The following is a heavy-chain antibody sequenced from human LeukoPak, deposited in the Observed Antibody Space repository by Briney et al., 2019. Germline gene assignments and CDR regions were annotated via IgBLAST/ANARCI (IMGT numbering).Heavy chain of an antibody. CDR1: GYTFTGYY. Sequence: ASVKVSCKASGYTFTGYYMHWVRQAPGQGLEWMGWINPNSGGTNYAQKFQGRVTMTRDTSISTAYMELSRLRSDDTAVYYCARVWHDYVWGSYRPTTEYYFDYWGQETLVTVSS. V-gene: IGHV1-2*02. J-gene: IGHJ4*02. D-gene: IGHD3-16*02. CDR2: INPNSGGT. CDR3: ARVWHDYVWGSYRPTTEYYFDY.